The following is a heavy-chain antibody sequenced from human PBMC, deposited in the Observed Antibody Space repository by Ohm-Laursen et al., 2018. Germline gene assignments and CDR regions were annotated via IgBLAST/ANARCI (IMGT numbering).Heavy chain of an antibody. Sequence: SLRLSCSASGFTVSDAWMSWVCQAPGKGLEYVGRIKSKAAGETREYAEPVKGRFTILRDDSKNTLSLQMNSLKTEDTGVYYCSTDHFSWGQGTLVTVSS. CDR2: IKSKAAGETR. V-gene: IGHV3-15*01. J-gene: IGHJ5*02. D-gene: IGHD2/OR15-2a*01. CDR1: GFTVSDAW. CDR3: STDHFS.